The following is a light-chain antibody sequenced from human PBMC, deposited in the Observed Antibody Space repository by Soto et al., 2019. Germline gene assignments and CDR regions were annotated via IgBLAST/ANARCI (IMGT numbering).Light chain of an antibody. J-gene: IGKJ1*01. Sequence: DIPPTQTPSALSASVRDRVSITCRASQSISSYLNWYQQKPGKAPKLLIYAASSLQSGVPSRFSGSGSGTDFTLTISSLQPEDFATYYCQQSYSTPWTFGQGAKVDIK. CDR3: QQSYSTPWT. CDR1: QSISSY. V-gene: IGKV1-39*01. CDR2: AAS.